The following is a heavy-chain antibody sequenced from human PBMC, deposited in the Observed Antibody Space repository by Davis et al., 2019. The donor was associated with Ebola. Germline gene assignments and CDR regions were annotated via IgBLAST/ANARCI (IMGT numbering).Heavy chain of an antibody. CDR3: AKEYCSNSGPYCTYFED. D-gene: IGHD3-10*01. Sequence: GESLKISCAAFAFTFGTYGMHWVRQAPGKGLEWVASMSYDGRHTSYIDSVKGRFTISRDNSKNTLYLQMNSLRAEDTAVYFYAKEYCSNSGPYCTYFEDWGQGTQVTVSS. J-gene: IGHJ4*02. CDR2: MSYDGRHT. CDR1: AFTFGTYG. V-gene: IGHV3-30*18.